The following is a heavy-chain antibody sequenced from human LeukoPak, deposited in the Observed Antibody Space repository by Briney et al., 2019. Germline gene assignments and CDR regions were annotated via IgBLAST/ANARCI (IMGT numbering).Heavy chain of an antibody. D-gene: IGHD2-15*01. CDR2: IYYSGST. Sequence: PSETLSLTCTVSGGSISRYYWSWNRQPPGKGLEWVGYIYYSGSTNYHPSIKSRVTISVDTSKNQFSLKLSSVTAADTAVCYCARLGAAVLDPWGQGTLVTVSS. V-gene: IGHV4-59*01. CDR3: ARLGAAVLDP. CDR1: GGSISRYY. J-gene: IGHJ5*02.